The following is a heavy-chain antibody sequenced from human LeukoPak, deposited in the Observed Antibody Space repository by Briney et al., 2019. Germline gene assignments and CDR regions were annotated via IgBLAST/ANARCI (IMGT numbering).Heavy chain of an antibody. V-gene: IGHV1-2*06. CDR1: GYTFTGYY. J-gene: IGHJ3*02. CDR2: INPNSGGT. D-gene: IGHD1-1*01. CDR3: AREVQLDHDAFDI. Sequence: GASVKVSCKASGYTFTGYYMHWVRQAPGQGLEWMGRINPNSGGTDYAQKFQGRFTMTRDTSISAAYMELSRLRSDDTAVYYCAREVQLDHDAFDIWGQGTMVTVSS.